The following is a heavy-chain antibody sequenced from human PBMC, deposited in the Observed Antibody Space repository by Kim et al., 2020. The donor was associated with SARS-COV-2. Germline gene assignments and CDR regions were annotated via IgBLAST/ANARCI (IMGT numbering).Heavy chain of an antibody. Sequence: GGSLRLSCAASGFTVSSNYMSWVRQAPGKGLEWVSVIYSGGSTYYADSVKGRFTISRDNSKNTLYLQMNSLRAEDTAVYYCARGRRWWSDYYYYGMDVWGQGTTVTVSS. D-gene: IGHD2-15*01. J-gene: IGHJ6*02. CDR3: ARGRRWWSDYYYYGMDV. CDR2: IYSGGST. CDR1: GFTVSSNY. V-gene: IGHV3-66*01.